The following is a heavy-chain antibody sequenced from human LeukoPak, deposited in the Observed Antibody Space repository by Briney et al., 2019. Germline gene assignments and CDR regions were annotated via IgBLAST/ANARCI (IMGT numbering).Heavy chain of an antibody. D-gene: IGHD2-15*01. CDR1: GFTFSSYG. CDR2: ISYDGSNK. V-gene: IGHV3-30*18. CDR3: AKGRGYCSGGSCYSPLPHY. J-gene: IGHJ4*02. Sequence: GGSLRLSCAASGFTFSSYGMHWVRQAPGKGLEWVAVISYDGSNKYYADSVKGRFTISRDNSKNTLYLQMNSLRAEDTAVYYCAKGRGYCSGGSCYSPLPHYWGQGTLVTVSS.